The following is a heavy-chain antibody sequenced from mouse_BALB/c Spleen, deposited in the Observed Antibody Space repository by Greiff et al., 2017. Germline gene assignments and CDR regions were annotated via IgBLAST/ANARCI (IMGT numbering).Heavy chain of an antibody. CDR2: IRNKANGYTT. CDR1: GFTFTDYY. Sequence: EVQRVESGGGLVQPGGSLRLSCATSGFTFTDYYMSWVRQPPGKALEWLGFIRNKANGYTTEYSASVKGRFTISRDNSQSILYLQMNTLRAEDSATYYGARDRVDWYFDGWGAGTTVTVSS. J-gene: IGHJ1*01. V-gene: IGHV7-3*02. CDR3: ARDRVDWYFDG.